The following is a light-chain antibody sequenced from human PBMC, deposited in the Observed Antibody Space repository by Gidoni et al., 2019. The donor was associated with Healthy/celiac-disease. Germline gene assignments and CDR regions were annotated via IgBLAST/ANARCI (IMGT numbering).Light chain of an antibody. J-gene: IGKJ5*01. Sequence: EIVLTQSPGTLSLSPGERATLSCRASQTISINFLAWYQQKPGQAPRLLVYGASNRAPGPPDRFSASESATDFTLTISRVEPEDLAVYYCQQYAASPPITFGQXTRLEIK. CDR2: GAS. V-gene: IGKV3-20*01. CDR3: QQYAASPPIT. CDR1: QTISINF.